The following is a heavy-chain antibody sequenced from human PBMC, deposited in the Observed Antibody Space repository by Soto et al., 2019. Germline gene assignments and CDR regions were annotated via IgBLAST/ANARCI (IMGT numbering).Heavy chain of an antibody. CDR1: GYTLTNYW. V-gene: IGHV5-51*01. CDR2: IYPGDPDT. Sequence: GESLKISCKLSGYTLTNYWIGWVRQMPGKGLEWMGIIYPGDPDTRYSPSFQGQVTISADKSMSTAYLQWGSLKASDTAVYYWAAFAGGNSSCVGPFDYWGQGTLVSVSS. CDR3: AAFAGGNSSCVGPFDY. J-gene: IGHJ4*02. D-gene: IGHD2-2*01.